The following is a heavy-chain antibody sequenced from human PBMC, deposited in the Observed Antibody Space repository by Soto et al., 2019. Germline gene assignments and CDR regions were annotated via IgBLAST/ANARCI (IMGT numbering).Heavy chain of an antibody. V-gene: IGHV4-30-4*01. CDR1: GGSISSGDYY. Sequence: QVQLQESGPGLVKPSQTLSLTCTVSGGSISSGDYYWSWIRQPPGKGLEWIGYIYYSGSTYYNPSRKSRVTISVDTSKNQFSRKLSSVTAADTAVYYCAREGGIVGATTVDYWGQGTLVTVSS. J-gene: IGHJ4*02. D-gene: IGHD1-26*01. CDR3: AREGGIVGATTVDY. CDR2: IYYSGST.